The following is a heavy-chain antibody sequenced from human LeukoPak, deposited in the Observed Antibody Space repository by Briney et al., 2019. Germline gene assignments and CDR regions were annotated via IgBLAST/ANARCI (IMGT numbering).Heavy chain of an antibody. J-gene: IGHJ5*02. CDR1: GYAFTGYY. CDR2: INVNGGGT. V-gene: IGHV1-2*02. CDR3: ARDKCGGGCWAWFDP. D-gene: IGHD2-21*02. Sequence: ASVKVSCKTSGYAFTGYYIHWVRQGPGQGLEWMGWINVNGGGTKYAEKFQGRVTMTRDTSISTAYMELSSLRSDDTAVYYCARDKCGGGCWAWFDPWGQGTLVIVSS.